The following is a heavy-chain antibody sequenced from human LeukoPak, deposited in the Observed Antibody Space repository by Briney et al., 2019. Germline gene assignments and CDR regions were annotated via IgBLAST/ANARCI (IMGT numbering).Heavy chain of an antibody. CDR2: IAIAGAK. D-gene: IGHD1-26*01. J-gene: IGHJ5*02. CDR3: ARGLAGGLDP. V-gene: IGHV3-13*04. CDR1: GFTFSSYA. Sequence: GGSLRLSCAASGFTFSSYAMHWVRQATGKGLEWISSIAIAGAKYYSASVKGRFTISRENAKNSFYLQMNSLRVGDTAVYYCARGLAGGLDPWGRGILVTVSS.